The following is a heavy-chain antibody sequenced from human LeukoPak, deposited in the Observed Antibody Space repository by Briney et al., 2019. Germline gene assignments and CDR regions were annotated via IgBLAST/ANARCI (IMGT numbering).Heavy chain of an antibody. Sequence: KSSETLSLTCIVSGGSINNHYWTWISQPPGKGLEWIAEINHRGTTHYNPSLKSRVNISADTSKNQFSLNLDSVTAADTAVYYCARSWAGMYYPFYYFDYWGQGTLVSVSS. V-gene: IGHV4-34*01. CDR2: INHRGTT. CDR3: ARSWAGMYYPFYYFDY. CDR1: GGSINNHY. J-gene: IGHJ4*02. D-gene: IGHD1-26*01.